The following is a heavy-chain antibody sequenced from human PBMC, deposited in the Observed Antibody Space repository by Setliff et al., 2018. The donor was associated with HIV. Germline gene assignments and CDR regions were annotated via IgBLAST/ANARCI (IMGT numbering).Heavy chain of an antibody. V-gene: IGHV4-39*01. CDR1: GGSIRSIDYF. Sequence: ASETLSLTCTVSGGSIRSIDYFWGWIRQPTGKGLEWLGNIGNIYYGGTTYYNPSLKGRITISVFTSSQQLSLTLTSVTPADTAVYYCARIIMPRGGAFDIWGQGTMVTVSS. CDR3: ARIIMPRGGAFDI. CDR2: IYYGGTT. D-gene: IGHD3-10*01. J-gene: IGHJ3*02.